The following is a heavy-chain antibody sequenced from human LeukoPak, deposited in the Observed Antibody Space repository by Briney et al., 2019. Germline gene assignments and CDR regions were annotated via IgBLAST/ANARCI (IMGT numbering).Heavy chain of an antibody. CDR1: GFTFSRSA. CDR3: AAEIYGGNSDCCTFDF. D-gene: IGHD4-23*01. Sequence: GASVKVSCKTSGFTFSRSAVQWVRQARGQGLEWIGWIGVGGGNTNYAQRFQDRVTITRDMSTRTAYMELSSLRSEDTAVYYCAAEIYGGNSDCCTFDFWGPGTPVTVSS. J-gene: IGHJ3*01. V-gene: IGHV1-58*01. CDR2: IGVGGGNT.